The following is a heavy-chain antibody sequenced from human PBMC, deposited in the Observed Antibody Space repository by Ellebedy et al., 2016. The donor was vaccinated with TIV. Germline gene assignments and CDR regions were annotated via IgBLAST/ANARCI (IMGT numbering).Heavy chain of an antibody. D-gene: IGHD2-2*01. V-gene: IGHV1-69*06. CDR1: GGTFSSYG. CDR3: AAAAIRPARLYYYYGMDV. Sequence: ASVKVSCKASGGTFSSYGISWVRQPPGQGLEWMGGIIPIFGTANYAQKFQGRVTITADKSTSTAYMELSSLRSEDTAVYYCAAAAIRPARLYYYYGMDVWGQGTTVTVSS. CDR2: IIPIFGTA. J-gene: IGHJ6*02.